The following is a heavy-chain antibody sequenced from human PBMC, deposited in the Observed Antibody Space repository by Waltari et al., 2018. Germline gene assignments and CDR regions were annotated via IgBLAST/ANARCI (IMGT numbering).Heavy chain of an antibody. Sequence: QVHLRESGPGLVKPSETLFLTCTVSSDSFKTSYWACIRPSAGMRLEWIGRIYSTGYTRYNPSLESRVTISIDTSQNQISLRLTSVTVADTAVYFCARDRIAVSGSPPLSYNWFDFWGQGTRVAVSS. CDR1: SDSFKTSY. CDR3: ARDRIAVSGSPPLSYNWFDF. D-gene: IGHD6-19*01. CDR2: IYSTGYT. V-gene: IGHV4-4*07. J-gene: IGHJ5*01.